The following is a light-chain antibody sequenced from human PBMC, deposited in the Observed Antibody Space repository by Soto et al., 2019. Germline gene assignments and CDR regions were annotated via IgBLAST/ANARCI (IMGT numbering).Light chain of an antibody. CDR2: TTS. CDR1: QSISNN. CDR3: QQSDRVPLA. J-gene: IGKJ4*01. V-gene: IGKV1-39*01. Sequence: DIQMTQSPSSLSVSVGDRVTITCRASQSISNNLSWYQQKPGKAPKLLIFTTSTLESGVPSRFSGSGSGTDFTLTINSLHPEDFATYYCQQSDRVPLAFGGGTKVVIE.